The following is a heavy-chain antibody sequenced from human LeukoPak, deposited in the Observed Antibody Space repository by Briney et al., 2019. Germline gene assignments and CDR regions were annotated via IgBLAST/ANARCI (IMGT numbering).Heavy chain of an antibody. V-gene: IGHV3-7*01. CDR1: GFTFSSYW. D-gene: IGHD2-2*01. CDR3: ARVGGSCSSTSCYGHYYYMDV. CDR2: IKQDGSEK. Sequence: PGGSLRLSCAASGFTFSSYWMSWVRQAPGKGLEWVANIKQDGSEKYYVDSVKGRFTISRDNAKNSLYLQMNSLRAEDTAVYYCARVGGSCSSTSCYGHYYYMDVWGKGTTVTVSS. J-gene: IGHJ6*03.